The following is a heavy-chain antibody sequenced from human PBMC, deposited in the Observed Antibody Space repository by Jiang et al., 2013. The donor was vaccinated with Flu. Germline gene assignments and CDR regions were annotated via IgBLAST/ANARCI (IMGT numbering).Heavy chain of an antibody. Sequence: VSCKASGDSFGSNAVGWVRQAPGQGLEWMGRIIPVLETTYYAQKFQGRTAIDADKSTTTTFLELRRLTSEDTAMYYCVRIAYSDSGGPQESLFDPWGQGTLVIVSS. D-gene: IGHD2/OR15-2a*01. CDR3: VRIAYSDSGGPQESLFDP. J-gene: IGHJ5*01. CDR1: GDSFGSNA. CDR2: IIPVLETT. V-gene: IGHV1-69*04.